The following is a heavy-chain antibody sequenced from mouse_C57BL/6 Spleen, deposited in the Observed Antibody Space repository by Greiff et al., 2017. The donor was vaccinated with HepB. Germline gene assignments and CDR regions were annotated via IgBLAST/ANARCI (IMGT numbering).Heavy chain of an antibody. D-gene: IGHD2-5*01. V-gene: IGHV1-4*01. CDR1: GYTFTSYT. CDR2: INPSSGYT. Sequence: QVQLQQSGAELARPGASVKMSCKASGYTFTSYTMHWVKQRPGQGLEWIGYINPSSGYTKYNQKFKDKATLTADKSSSTAYMQLSSLTSEDSAVYYCARSPLYSNYVPAYWGQGTLVTVSA. CDR3: ARSPLYSNYVPAY. J-gene: IGHJ3*01.